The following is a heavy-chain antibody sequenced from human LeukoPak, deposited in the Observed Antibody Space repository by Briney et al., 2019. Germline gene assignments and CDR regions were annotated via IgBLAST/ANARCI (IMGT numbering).Heavy chain of an antibody. J-gene: IGHJ4*02. CDR3: ARRGGDYVWGSYRYATDY. Sequence: SETLSLTCTVSGVSISSSSYYWGWLRQPPGKGLEWIGSIYYSGSTYYNPSLKSRVTISVDTSKNQFSLKLSSVTAADTAVYYCARRGGDYVWGSYRYATDYWGQGTLVTVSS. V-gene: IGHV4-39*01. D-gene: IGHD3-16*02. CDR2: IYYSGST. CDR1: GVSISSSSYY.